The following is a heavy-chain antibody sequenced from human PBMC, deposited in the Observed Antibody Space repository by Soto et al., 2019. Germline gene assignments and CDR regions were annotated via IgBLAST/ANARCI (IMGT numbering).Heavy chain of an antibody. Sequence: GGSLRLSCAASGFAFSSYSMNWVRQAPGKGLEWVSYISSSSSTIYYADSVKGRFTISRDNAKNSLYLQMNSLRAEDTAVYFCARDNVVVAATPSIDAFDIRGQGTMVTVSS. CDR1: GFAFSSYS. J-gene: IGHJ3*02. CDR3: ARDNVVVAATPSIDAFDI. CDR2: ISSSSSTI. V-gene: IGHV3-48*04. D-gene: IGHD2-15*01.